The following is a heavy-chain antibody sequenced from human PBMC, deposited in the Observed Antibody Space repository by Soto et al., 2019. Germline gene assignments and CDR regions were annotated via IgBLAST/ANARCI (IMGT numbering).Heavy chain of an antibody. D-gene: IGHD3-3*01. Sequence: SVKVSCKASGGTFSTYAISWVRQAPGQGLEWMGGIIPIFGTAKYAQKFQGRVTITADESTSAAYMELSSLRSEDTAVYYCAREIFGVIISGGRDAFDIWGQGTMVTVSS. CDR1: GGTFSTYA. J-gene: IGHJ3*02. CDR2: IIPIFGTA. V-gene: IGHV1-69*13. CDR3: AREIFGVIISGGRDAFDI.